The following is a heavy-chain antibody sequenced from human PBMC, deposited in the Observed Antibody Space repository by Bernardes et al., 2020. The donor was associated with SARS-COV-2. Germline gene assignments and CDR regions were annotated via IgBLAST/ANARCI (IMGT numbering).Heavy chain of an antibody. CDR3: VKDKGGLRGYYYGMDV. Sequence: VESLCLSCSASGFTFRQYAMHWVRQAPGQGPEYVSAISSDGISTYYADSVKGRFTTSRDNSKNTLYFQMSSLRTEDTAVYYCVKDKGGLRGYYYGMDVWGQGTTVTVSS. CDR2: ISSDGIST. CDR1: GFTFRQYA. V-gene: IGHV3-64D*06. J-gene: IGHJ6*02. D-gene: IGHD4-17*01.